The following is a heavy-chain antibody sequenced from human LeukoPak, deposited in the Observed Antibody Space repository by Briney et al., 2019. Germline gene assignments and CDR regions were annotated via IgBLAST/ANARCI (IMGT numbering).Heavy chain of an antibody. D-gene: IGHD6-13*01. CDR3: AKDWGRVAAAGPIDY. CDR2: ISGSGGST. Sequence: PGGSLRLSCAASGFTFSSYAMSWVRQAPGKGLEWVSAISGSGGSTYYADSVKGRFTISRDNSKNTLYLQTNSLRAEDTAVYYCAKDWGRVAAAGPIDYWGQGTLVTVSS. V-gene: IGHV3-23*01. CDR1: GFTFSSYA. J-gene: IGHJ4*02.